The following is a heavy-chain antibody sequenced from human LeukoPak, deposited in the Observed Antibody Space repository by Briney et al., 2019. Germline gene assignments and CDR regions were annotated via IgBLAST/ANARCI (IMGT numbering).Heavy chain of an antibody. CDR3: ARDLREHGAFDI. CDR1: GFTFSSHG. CDR2: ISPSADIT. D-gene: IGHD1-26*01. V-gene: IGHV3-23*01. J-gene: IGHJ3*02. Sequence: GGSLRLSCAASGFTFSSHGMNWVRQAPGKGLEWISGISPSADITYYAASVKGRFSISRDTSKNTVYLQMNSLRGEDTAVYYCARDLREHGAFDIWGQGTMVSVSS.